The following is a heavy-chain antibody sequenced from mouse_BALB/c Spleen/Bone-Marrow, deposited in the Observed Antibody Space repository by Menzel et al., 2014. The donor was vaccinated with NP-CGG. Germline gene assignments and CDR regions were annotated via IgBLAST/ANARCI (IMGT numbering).Heavy chain of an antibody. V-gene: IGHV1-18*01. J-gene: IGHJ3*01. Sequence: EVKLMESGPELVKPGASVKITCKASGYTFTDYNMDWVKQSHGKSLEWIGNINPNNGGTIYNQKFKGKATLTVDKSSTTAYMELRSLTSEDTAVYYCARAGYYTLFAYWGQGTLVTVSA. CDR3: ARAGYYTLFAY. CDR1: GYTFTDYN. D-gene: IGHD2-3*01. CDR2: INPNNGGT.